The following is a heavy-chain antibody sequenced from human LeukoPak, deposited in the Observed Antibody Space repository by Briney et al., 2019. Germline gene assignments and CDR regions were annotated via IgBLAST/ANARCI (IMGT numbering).Heavy chain of an antibody. J-gene: IGHJ6*03. CDR2: ISSSSSTI. CDR1: GFNFSNYE. CDR3: ARDGAGGYYYYYMDV. V-gene: IGHV3-48*01. D-gene: IGHD2-15*01. Sequence: PGGSLRLSCAASGFNFSNYEMNWVRQAPGKGLEWVSYISSSSSTIYYADSVKGRFTISRDNAKNSLYLQMNSLRAEDTAVYYCARDGAGGYYYYYMDVWGKGTTVTVSS.